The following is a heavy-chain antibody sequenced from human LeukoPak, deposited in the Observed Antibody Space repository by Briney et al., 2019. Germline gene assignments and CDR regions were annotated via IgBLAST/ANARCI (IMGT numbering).Heavy chain of an antibody. V-gene: IGHV3-30-3*02. CDR1: GFTFSSYA. Sequence: GGSLRLSCADSGFTFSSYAMSWARQAPGKGLEWVAVISYDGSNKYYADSVKGRFTISRDNSKNTLYLQMNSLRAEDTAVYYCAKLLRYSDQGAFDIWGQGTMVTVSS. D-gene: IGHD3-9*01. CDR2: ISYDGSNK. J-gene: IGHJ3*02. CDR3: AKLLRYSDQGAFDI.